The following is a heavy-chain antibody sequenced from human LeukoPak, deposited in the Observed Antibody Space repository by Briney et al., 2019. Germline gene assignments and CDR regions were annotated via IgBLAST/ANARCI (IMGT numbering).Heavy chain of an antibody. CDR1: GGSFSGYY. CDR3: ARLRANCSGGSCYPYYFDY. Sequence: PSETLSLTCAVYGGSFSGYYWSWIRQPPGKGLEWIGEINHSGSTNYNPSLKSRVTISVDTSKNQFSLKLSSVTAADTAVYYCARLRANCSGGSCYPYYFDYWGQGTLVTVSS. D-gene: IGHD2-15*01. V-gene: IGHV4-34*01. J-gene: IGHJ4*02. CDR2: INHSGST.